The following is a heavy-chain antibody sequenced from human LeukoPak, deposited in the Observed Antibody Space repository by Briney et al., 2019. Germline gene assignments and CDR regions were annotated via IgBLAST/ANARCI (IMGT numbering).Heavy chain of an antibody. D-gene: IGHD2-2*01. J-gene: IGHJ4*02. CDR2: IQYDGSNQ. V-gene: IGHV3-30*02. Sequence: PGGSLRLSCGASGFTFSSYGMHWVRQAPGKGLEWVSFIQYDGSNQYYADSVKGRFTISRDNSRNIFYLQMNSLRAEDTAVYYCVKGGYCSSSSRHLLPYDYWGQGTLVTVSS. CDR3: VKGGYCSSSSRHLLPYDY. CDR1: GFTFSSYG.